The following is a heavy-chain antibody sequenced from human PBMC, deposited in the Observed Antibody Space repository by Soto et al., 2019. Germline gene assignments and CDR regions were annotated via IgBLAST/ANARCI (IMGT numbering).Heavy chain of an antibody. CDR3: ARVVPGAEAWFGP. Sequence: QVQLVQSGGEVKRPGASVKVSCKPSANPFSTIGLTGVQRAPGKPLEWLGWISLYSDGTNYAQKFQDRVSMTTDTSTTTAYMELRSLRSDDTAVYYCARVVPGAEAWFGPWGQGTLVTVSS. J-gene: IGHJ5*02. D-gene: IGHD2-2*01. V-gene: IGHV1-18*01. CDR2: ISLYSDGT. CDR1: ANPFSTIG.